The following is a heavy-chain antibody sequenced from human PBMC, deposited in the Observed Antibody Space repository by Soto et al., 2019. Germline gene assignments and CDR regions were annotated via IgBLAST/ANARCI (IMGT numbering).Heavy chain of an antibody. Sequence: QVHLEEPGGGVVQPGTSLRLSCVASGFTFSSYGMHWVRQAPGKGLEWVAVIPNTENKKYYADDVKGRFTISRDNSQNTLFLQMDSLMSEDTAMYYCARTAGGRGRGALDIWGQGTMVTVS. CDR2: IPNTENKK. D-gene: IGHD6-13*01. J-gene: IGHJ3*02. CDR3: ARTAGGRGRGALDI. CDR1: GFTFSSYG. V-gene: IGHV3-30-3*01.